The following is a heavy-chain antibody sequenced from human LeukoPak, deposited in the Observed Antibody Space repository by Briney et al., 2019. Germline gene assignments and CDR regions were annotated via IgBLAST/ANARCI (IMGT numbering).Heavy chain of an antibody. CDR2: IYYSGST. J-gene: IGHJ3*02. CDR3: ARGLTYYYDSSGYTAFDI. Sequence: SETLSLTCTVSGGSISSSSYYWGWIRQPPGKGLEWIGSIYYSGSTYYNPSLKSRVTISVDTSKNQFSLKLSSVTAADTAVYYCARGLTYYYDSSGYTAFDIWGQGTMVTVSS. CDR1: GGSISSSSYY. V-gene: IGHV4-39*07. D-gene: IGHD3-22*01.